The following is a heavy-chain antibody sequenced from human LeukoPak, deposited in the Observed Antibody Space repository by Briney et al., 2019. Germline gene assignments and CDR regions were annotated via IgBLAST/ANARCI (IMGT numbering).Heavy chain of an antibody. Sequence: ASVKVSCKASGYTFTGYYMHWVRQAPGQGLEWMGWINPNSGGTNYAQKFQGRVTMTRDTSISTAYMELSRLRSDDTPVYYCARGVLRYFDWLLPFDYWGQGTLVTVSS. J-gene: IGHJ4*02. CDR2: INPNSGGT. CDR1: GYTFTGYY. CDR3: ARGVLRYFDWLLPFDY. D-gene: IGHD3-9*01. V-gene: IGHV1-2*02.